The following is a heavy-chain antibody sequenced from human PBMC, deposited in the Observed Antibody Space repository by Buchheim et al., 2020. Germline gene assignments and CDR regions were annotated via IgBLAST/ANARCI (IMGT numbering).Heavy chain of an antibody. V-gene: IGHV4-34*01. CDR2: INHSGST. Sequence: QVQLQQWGAGLLKPSETLSLTCAVYGGSFSGYYWSWIRQPPGKGLEWIGEINHSGSTNYNPSLKSGVNISVDTSKNQFSLTLSSVTAADTAVYYCARGRRTTVVTPTDYWGQGTL. D-gene: IGHD4-23*01. J-gene: IGHJ4*02. CDR3: ARGRRTTVVTPTDY. CDR1: GGSFSGYY.